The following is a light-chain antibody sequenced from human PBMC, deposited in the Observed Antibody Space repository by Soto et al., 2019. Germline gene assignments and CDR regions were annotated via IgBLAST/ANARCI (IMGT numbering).Light chain of an antibody. CDR2: EVT. CDR3: SSYGGTNNVV. Sequence: QSVLTQPPSASGSPGQSVTISCTGTSSDVGGYKYVSWYQHHPGKAPKVVIYEVTKRPSGVPDRFSGSQSGNTASLTVSGLQAEDEPDYYCSSYGGTNNVVFGGGTKLTVL. V-gene: IGLV2-8*01. J-gene: IGLJ2*01. CDR1: SSDVGGYKY.